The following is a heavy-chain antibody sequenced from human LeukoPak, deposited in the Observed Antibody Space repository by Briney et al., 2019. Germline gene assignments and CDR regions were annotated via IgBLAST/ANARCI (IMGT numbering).Heavy chain of an antibody. D-gene: IGHD6-19*01. CDR2: INPSGGST. CDR1: GYTFTSYY. J-gene: IGHJ5*02. V-gene: IGHV1-46*01. CDR3: ARDLGSGYSSGWYNHNWFDP. Sequence: ASVTVSCKASGYTFTSYYMHWVRQAPGQGLEWMGIINPSGGSTSYAQKFQGRVTMTRDTSTSTVYMELSSLRSEDTAVYYCARDLGSGYSSGWYNHNWFDPWGQGTLVTVSS.